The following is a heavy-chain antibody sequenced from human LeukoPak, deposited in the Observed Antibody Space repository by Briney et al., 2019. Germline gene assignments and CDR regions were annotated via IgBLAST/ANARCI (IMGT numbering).Heavy chain of an antibody. V-gene: IGHV4-38-2*02. CDR3: ARDSVTYYDFWSVDY. CDR2: IYHSGST. D-gene: IGHD3-3*01. CDR1: GYSISSGYY. J-gene: IGHJ4*02. Sequence: SETLSLTCTVSGYSISSGYYWGWIRQPPGKGLEWIGSIYHSGSTYYNPSLKSRVTISVDTSKNQFSLKLSSVTAADTAVYYCARDSVTYYDFWSVDYWGQGTLVTVSS.